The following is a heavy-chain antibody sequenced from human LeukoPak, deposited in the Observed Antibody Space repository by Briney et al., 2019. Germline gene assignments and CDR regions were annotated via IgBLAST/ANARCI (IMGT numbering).Heavy chain of an antibody. CDR2: ISSSGSTI. D-gene: IGHD6-19*01. CDR3: AAFIAVAGTYYFDY. Sequence: PGGSLRLSCAASGFTFSSYEMNWVRQAPGKGLEWVSYISSSGSTIYYADSVKGRFTISRDNAKNSLYLQMNSLRVEDTAVYYCAAFIAVAGTYYFDYWGQGTLVTVSS. CDR1: GFTFSSYE. V-gene: IGHV3-48*03. J-gene: IGHJ4*02.